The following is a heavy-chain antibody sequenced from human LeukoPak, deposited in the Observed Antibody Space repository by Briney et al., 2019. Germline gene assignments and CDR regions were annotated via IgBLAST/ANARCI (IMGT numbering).Heavy chain of an antibody. J-gene: IGHJ6*04. CDR3: ARGRAIAVVPAVNGMDV. CDR2: INHSGST. Sequence: SETLSLTCAVYGGSFSGYYWSWIRQPPGKGLEWIGEINHSGSTNYNPSLKSRVTISVDTSKNQFSLKLSSVTAADTAVYYCARGRAIAVVPAVNGMDVWGKGTTVTVSS. D-gene: IGHD2-2*01. V-gene: IGHV4-34*01. CDR1: GGSFSGYY.